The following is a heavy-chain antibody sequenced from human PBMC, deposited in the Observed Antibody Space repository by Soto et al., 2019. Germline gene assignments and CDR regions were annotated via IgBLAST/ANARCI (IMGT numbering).Heavy chain of an antibody. CDR1: GGSITSGNSYS. J-gene: IGHJ5*02. D-gene: IGHD3-10*01. Sequence: SETLSLTCAVSGGSITSGNSYSWAWIRQPPGRGLEWIGSISQTGATSYNPSLKSRVSVSLDKSKNQFSLRLSSVTAADMAVYYCARAVSPYFGTWFDPWGQGTRVTVSS. CDR3: ARAVSPYFGTWFDP. CDR2: ISQTGAT. V-gene: IGHV4-30-2*01.